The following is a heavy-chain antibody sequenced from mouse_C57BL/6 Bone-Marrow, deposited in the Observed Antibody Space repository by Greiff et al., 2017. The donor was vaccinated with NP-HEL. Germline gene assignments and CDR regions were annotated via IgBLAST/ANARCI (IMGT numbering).Heavy chain of an antibody. J-gene: IGHJ4*01. Sequence: VQLKQSGPGLVKPGASVKIPCTASGFTFTNYNMDWVQQSHGKSLEWIGAISPNNGGTIYQQKVKGQVTLSVDKSSNIAYMELRNLKSEDTAMYYCARGNYDGSSYYAMEDWGKGTSVT. CDR2: ISPNNGGT. D-gene: IGHD1-1*01. CDR3: ARGNYDGSSYYAMED. CDR1: GFTFTNYN. V-gene: IGHV1-18*01.